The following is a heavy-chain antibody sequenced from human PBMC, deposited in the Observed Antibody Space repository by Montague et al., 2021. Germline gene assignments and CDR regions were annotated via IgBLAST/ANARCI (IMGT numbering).Heavy chain of an antibody. D-gene: IGHD3-10*01. Sequence: SETLSLTCGVYGGSLSEYYCTWIRQSPEKGLEWIGEVRHIGSTHYNPSLKSRVTMSVDKSKNQFSLKLRSVTAADTAVYYCASGRGPFDYWGQGTVVTVSS. CDR3: ASGRGPFDY. CDR1: GGSLSEYY. V-gene: IGHV4-34*01. CDR2: VRHIGST. J-gene: IGHJ4*02.